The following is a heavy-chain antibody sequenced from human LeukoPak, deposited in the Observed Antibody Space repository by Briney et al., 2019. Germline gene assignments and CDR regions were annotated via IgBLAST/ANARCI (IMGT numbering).Heavy chain of an antibody. J-gene: IGHJ4*02. CDR3: ARCAGPRSWSGFSCDY. D-gene: IGHD6-13*01. V-gene: IGHV4-59*01. CDR1: VGFLIRYY. CDR2: IYYSGST. Sequence: PSETVSLTCIFSVGFLIRYYWSGIRQPPGKGVAGMGYIYYSGSTNYNPSLKSRGTISVDTSKNQFSLKLSSVTAADTAVYYCARCAGPRSWSGFSCDYWGQGTLVTVSS.